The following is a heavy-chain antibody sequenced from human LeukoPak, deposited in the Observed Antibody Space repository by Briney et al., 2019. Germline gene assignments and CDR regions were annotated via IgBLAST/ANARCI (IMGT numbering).Heavy chain of an antibody. CDR3: AKDKGIAAAGDYYGMDV. J-gene: IGHJ6*02. D-gene: IGHD6-13*01. V-gene: IGHV3-9*01. CDR2: ISWSSGSI. Sequence: GGSLRLSCAASGFTFDDYAMHWVRQAPGKGLEWVSGISWSSGSIGYADSVKGRFTISRDNAKNSLYLQMNSLRAEDTALYYCAKDKGIAAAGDYYGMDVWGQGTTVTVSS. CDR1: GFTFDDYA.